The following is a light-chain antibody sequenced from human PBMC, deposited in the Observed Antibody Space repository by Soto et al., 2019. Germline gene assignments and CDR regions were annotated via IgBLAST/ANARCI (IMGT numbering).Light chain of an antibody. Sequence: QSVLTHPASVSGSPGQSITISCTGTSSDVGGYNYVSWYKQHPGKAPKLMIYEVSNRPSGVSNRFSGSKSGNTASLTISGLQAEDDADYYCSSYTSSSTLGGYVFGTGTKLTVL. CDR1: SSDVGGYNY. J-gene: IGLJ1*01. V-gene: IGLV2-14*01. CDR3: SSYTSSSTLGGYV. CDR2: EVS.